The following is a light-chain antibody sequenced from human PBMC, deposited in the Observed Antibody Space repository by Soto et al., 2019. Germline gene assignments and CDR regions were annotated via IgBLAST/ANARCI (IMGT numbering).Light chain of an antibody. CDR2: AAS. CDR3: QQHNDWPPT. J-gene: IGKJ3*01. V-gene: IGKV3-15*01. CDR1: QSVGSD. Sequence: EIVMTQSPATLSVSPGERATLSCRASQSVGSDLAWYQQKPGQAPRLLIYAASTRATGVPARFSGSGSGTEFTLTISSLQTEDFVVYYCQQHNDWPPTFGPGTRWIS.